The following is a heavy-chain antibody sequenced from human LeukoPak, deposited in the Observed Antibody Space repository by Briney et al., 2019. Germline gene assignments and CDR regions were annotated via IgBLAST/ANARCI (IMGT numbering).Heavy chain of an antibody. CDR3: ARDGSGVWFDY. J-gene: IGHJ4*02. CDR2: INAYNGDT. V-gene: IGHV1-18*01. D-gene: IGHD3-10*01. CDR1: NYSFTSYG. Sequence: GASVKVSCKASNYSFTSYGISWVRQAPGQGLEWMAWINAYNGDTNYAQKLQGRVTLTTETSTSTAYMEPRSLRSGDTAVYYCARDGSGVWFDYWGQGTLVTVSS.